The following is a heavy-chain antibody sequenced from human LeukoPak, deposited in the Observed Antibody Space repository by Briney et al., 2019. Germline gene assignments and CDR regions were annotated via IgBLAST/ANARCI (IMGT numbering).Heavy chain of an antibody. CDR3: ARVRVVVVTATTYGMDV. CDR2: INHSGST. V-gene: IGHV4-34*01. J-gene: IGHJ6*02. CDR1: GGSFSGYY. Sequence: PSETLSLTCAVYGGSFSGYYWSWIRQPPGKGLEWIGEINHSGSTNYNPSLKSRVTISVDTSKNQFSLKLSSVTAADTAVYYCARVRVVVVTATTYGMDVWGQGTTVTVSS. D-gene: IGHD2-21*02.